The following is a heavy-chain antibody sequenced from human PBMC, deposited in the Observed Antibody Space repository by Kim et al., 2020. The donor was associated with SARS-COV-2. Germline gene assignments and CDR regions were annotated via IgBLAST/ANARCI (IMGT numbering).Heavy chain of an antibody. CDR3: ERGQQWMVKN. CDR1: GFTFDDYA. Sequence: GGSLRLSCAASGFTFDDYAIQWVRQVPGKGLEWVSLISRDGGEIKYADSVKGRFTTSRDNSKKSVYLQMNSLRSEDTALYYCERGQQWMVKNWGQGTEVTVSS. V-gene: IGHV3-43*02. CDR2: ISRDGGEI. D-gene: IGHD6-19*01. J-gene: IGHJ1*01.